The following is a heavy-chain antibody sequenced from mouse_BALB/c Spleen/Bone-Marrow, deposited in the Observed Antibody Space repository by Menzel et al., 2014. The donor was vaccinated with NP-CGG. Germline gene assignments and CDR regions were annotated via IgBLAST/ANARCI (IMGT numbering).Heavy chain of an antibody. Sequence: VHLVESGAELMKPGASVKISCKATGYTFSSYWIEWVKQRPGHGLEWIGEILPGSGSTNYYEKFKGKATFTADTSSNTAYMQLSSLTSEDSAVYYCARFYYYGSSYYFDYWGQGTTLTVSS. CDR2: ILPGSGST. J-gene: IGHJ2*01. CDR3: ARFYYYGSSYYFDY. V-gene: IGHV1-9*01. D-gene: IGHD1-1*01. CDR1: GYTFSSYW.